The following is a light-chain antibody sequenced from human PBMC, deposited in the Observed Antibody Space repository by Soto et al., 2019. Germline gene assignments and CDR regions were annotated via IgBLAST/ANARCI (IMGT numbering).Light chain of an antibody. J-gene: IGKJ1*01. V-gene: IGKV1-16*01. CDR3: QQYHNYPPS. Sequence: DIQMTQAPSLFSASIGDRVTITCRAGQDINNYLAWFQQKPGKAPNSLIDAASTLQTGVASTFRRSGSGTDFTLTINSLQPEDFATYYCQQYHNYPPSFGQGTKVEIK. CDR1: QDINNY. CDR2: AAS.